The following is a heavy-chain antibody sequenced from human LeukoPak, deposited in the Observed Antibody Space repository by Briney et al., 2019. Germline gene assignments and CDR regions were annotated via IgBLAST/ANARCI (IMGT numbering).Heavy chain of an antibody. Sequence: SETLSLTCAVSGGSISSSNWWGWVRQPPGKGLEWIGEIYHSESTSYNPSLKSRVTFSVDKSKNQFSLKLTSVTAADTAVYYCASKGSSSSRYYFDYWGQGTLVTVSS. CDR3: ASKGSSSSRYYFDY. CDR1: GGSISSSNW. D-gene: IGHD2-2*01. CDR2: IYHSEST. J-gene: IGHJ4*02. V-gene: IGHV4-4*02.